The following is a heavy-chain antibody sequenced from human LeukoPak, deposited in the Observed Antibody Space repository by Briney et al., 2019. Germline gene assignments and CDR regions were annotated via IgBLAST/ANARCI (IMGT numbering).Heavy chain of an antibody. V-gene: IGHV3-30*18. J-gene: IGHJ6*02. CDR2: ISYDGSNK. Sequence: GGSLRLSCAAYGFTFSSYGMHWVRQAPGKGLEWVAVISYDGSNKYYADSVKGRFTISRDNSKNTLYLQMNSLRAEDTAVYYCAKEAYCSGGSCYSYYYYYGMDVWGQGTTVTVSS. CDR3: AKEAYCSGGSCYSYYYYYGMDV. CDR1: GFTFSSYG. D-gene: IGHD2-15*01.